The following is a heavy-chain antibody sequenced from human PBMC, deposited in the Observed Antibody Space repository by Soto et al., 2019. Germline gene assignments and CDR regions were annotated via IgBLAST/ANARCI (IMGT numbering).Heavy chain of an antibody. D-gene: IGHD3-3*01. CDR2: ISSSSSTI. J-gene: IGHJ6*03. Sequence: GGSLRLSCAASGFTFSSYSMNWVRQAPGKGLEWVSYISSSSSTIYYADSVKGRFTISRDNAKNSLYLQMNSLRAEDTAVYYCARSGLRRSGYYVHYYYYMDVWGKGTTVTVSS. V-gene: IGHV3-48*01. CDR1: GFTFSSYS. CDR3: ARSGLRRSGYYVHYYYYMDV.